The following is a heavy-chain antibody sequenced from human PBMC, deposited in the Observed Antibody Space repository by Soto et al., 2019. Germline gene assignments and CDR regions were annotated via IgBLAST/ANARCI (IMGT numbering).Heavy chain of an antibody. CDR2: VYYSGST. D-gene: IGHD3-10*01. J-gene: IGHJ4*02. CDR3: ARGVTMVRGVIHTPDFDY. Sequence: QVQLQESGPGLVKPSQTLSLTCTVSGGSISSGGYYWSWIRQHPGKGLEWIGYVYYSGSTYYNPSPKSRVTLSADTAKNQFSLKLSSVTAADTAVYYCARGVTMVRGVIHTPDFDYWGQGTLVTVSS. CDR1: GGSISSGGYY. V-gene: IGHV4-31*03.